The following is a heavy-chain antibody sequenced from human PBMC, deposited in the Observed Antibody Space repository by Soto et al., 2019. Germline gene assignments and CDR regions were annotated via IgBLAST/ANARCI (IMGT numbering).Heavy chain of an antibody. CDR1: GFTFSTYT. CDR3: ANFGASYYFDY. V-gene: IGHV3-21*01. Sequence: GGSLRLSCAASGFTFSTYTMNWVRQAPGKGLEWVSSISSTSSYIYYADSVKGRFTISRDNAKNSLYLQMNSLRADDTAVYFCANFGASYYFDYWGEGTLVTVSS. D-gene: IGHD2-21*01. CDR2: ISSTSSYI. J-gene: IGHJ4*02.